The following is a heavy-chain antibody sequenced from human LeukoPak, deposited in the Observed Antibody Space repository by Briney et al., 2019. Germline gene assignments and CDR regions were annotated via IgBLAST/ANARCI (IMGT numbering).Heavy chain of an antibody. J-gene: IGHJ4*02. Sequence: GASVKVSCKASGGTFSSYAINWVRQAPGQGLEWMGWINPNSGGTNYAQKFQGRVTMTRDTSISTAYMELSRLRSGDTAVYYCARAPGTMVRGVTTFDYWGQGTLVTVSS. V-gene: IGHV1-2*02. D-gene: IGHD3-10*01. CDR2: INPNSGGT. CDR1: GGTFSSYA. CDR3: ARAPGTMVRGVTTFDY.